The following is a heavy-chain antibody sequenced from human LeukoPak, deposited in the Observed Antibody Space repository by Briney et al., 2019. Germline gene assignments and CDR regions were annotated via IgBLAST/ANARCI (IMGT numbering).Heavy chain of an antibody. Sequence: ASVKVSCKVSGYTLTELSMNWVRQAPGKGLEWMGGFDPEDGETIYAQKFQGRVTMTEDTSTDTAYMELSSLGSEDAAVYYCATGKLRIAPFDYWGQGTLLTVPS. D-gene: IGHD2/OR15-2a*01. CDR1: GYTLTELS. V-gene: IGHV1-24*01. J-gene: IGHJ4*02. CDR2: FDPEDGET. CDR3: ATGKLRIAPFDY.